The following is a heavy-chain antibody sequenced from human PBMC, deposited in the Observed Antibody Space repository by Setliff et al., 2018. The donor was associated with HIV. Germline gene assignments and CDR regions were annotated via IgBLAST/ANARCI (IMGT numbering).Heavy chain of an antibody. Sequence: PSETLSLTCTVYGGSIRSTSYYWGWLRQPPGKGLEWIGSIYDSGSTYYNPSLKSLVTISVDLSKTQISLKLSSVTAADTAIYYCAIRSRLGGSSNYFDSWGQGALVTVSS. D-gene: IGHD1-26*01. V-gene: IGHV4-39*07. CDR2: IYDSGST. CDR1: GGSIRSTSYY. J-gene: IGHJ4*02. CDR3: AIRSRLGGSSNYFDS.